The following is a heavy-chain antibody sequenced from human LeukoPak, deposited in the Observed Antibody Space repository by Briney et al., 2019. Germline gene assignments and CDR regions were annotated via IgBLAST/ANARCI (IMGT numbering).Heavy chain of an antibody. D-gene: IGHD5-18*01. J-gene: IGHJ4*02. CDR3: AKGEGSYGLFDY. V-gene: IGHV3-23*01. CDR2: ISGSDGST. Sequence: GGSLRLSCAASGFTFSSYAMSWVRQAPGKGLEWVSAISGSDGSTYYADSVKGRFTISRDNSKNTLYLQMNSLRAEDTAVYYCAKGEGSYGLFDYWGQGTLVTVSS. CDR1: GFTFSSYA.